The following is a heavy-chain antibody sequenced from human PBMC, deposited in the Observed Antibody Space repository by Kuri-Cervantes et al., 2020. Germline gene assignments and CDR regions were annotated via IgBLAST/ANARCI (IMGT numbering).Heavy chain of an antibody. CDR2: ISAYNGNT. V-gene: IGHV1-18*01. D-gene: IGHD3-10*01. CDR3: ATDPHYYDSRTSPGVSPRWNDP. J-gene: IGHJ5*02. Sequence: ASVKVSCKASGYTFTSYGISWVRQAPGQGLEWMGWISAYNGNTNYAQKLQGRVTMTTDTSTSTAYMGLRSLRVEDTARYYCATDPHYYDSRTSPGVSPRWNDPWGKGTLVTVSS. CDR1: GYTFTSYG.